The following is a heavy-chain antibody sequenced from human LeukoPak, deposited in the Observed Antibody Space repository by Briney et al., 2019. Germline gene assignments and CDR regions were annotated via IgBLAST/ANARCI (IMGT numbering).Heavy chain of an antibody. CDR3: ARGTAGLRLSWFDP. D-gene: IGHD5-12*01. Sequence: ASVKVSCKTSGYMFTTYYPHWVRQAPGQGLEWMGWINPHSGGTNYAQKFQGRVTMTRDTSISTAYMELSRLRSDDTAVYYCARGTAGLRLSWFDPWGQGTLVTVSS. CDR2: INPHSGGT. J-gene: IGHJ5*02. CDR1: GYMFTTYY. V-gene: IGHV1-2*02.